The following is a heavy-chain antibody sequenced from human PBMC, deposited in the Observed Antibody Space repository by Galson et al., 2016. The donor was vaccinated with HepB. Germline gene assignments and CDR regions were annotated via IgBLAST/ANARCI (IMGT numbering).Heavy chain of an antibody. CDR2: ISSSGNII. V-gene: IGHV3-48*03. CDR3: AREPPYTGAYNWFDT. J-gene: IGHJ5*02. CDR1: GFTLSSYE. D-gene: IGHD7-27*01. Sequence: SLRLSCAASGFTLSSYEMNWVRQAPGKGLEWVSYISSSGNIIYYADSVEGRFTISRDNAKNSLYLQMNSLRAEDTAVYYCAREPPYTGAYNWFDTWGQGTLVT.